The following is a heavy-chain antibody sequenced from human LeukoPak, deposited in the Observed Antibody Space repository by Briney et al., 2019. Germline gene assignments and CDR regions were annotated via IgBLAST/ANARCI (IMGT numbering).Heavy chain of an antibody. CDR1: GYTFINFA. D-gene: IGHD6-13*01. CDR2: INAGNDNT. CDR3: ARGPRAAADDY. V-gene: IGHV1-3*01. J-gene: IGHJ4*02. Sequence: ASVKVSCKASGYTFINFAINWGRQAPGQRPEWMGWINAGNDNTKYSRKFQGRVTITRDTSASTAYMELSSLTSEDTAVYYCARGPRAAADDYWGQGTLVTVSS.